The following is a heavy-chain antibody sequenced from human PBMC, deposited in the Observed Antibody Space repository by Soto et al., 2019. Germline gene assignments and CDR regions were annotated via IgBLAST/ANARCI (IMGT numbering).Heavy chain of an antibody. D-gene: IGHD6-13*01. CDR2: IYYSGGT. CDR3: ARELRGYSSSWYGDWFDP. V-gene: IGHV4-30-4*01. CDR1: GGSISSGDYY. J-gene: IGHJ5*02. Sequence: KASETLSLTCTVSGGSISSGDYYWSWIRQPPGKGLEWVGYIYYSGGTHYNPSLKSRVTISIDTSKNQFSLKLISVTAADTAVYYCARELRGYSSSWYGDWFDPWGQGTLVTVSS.